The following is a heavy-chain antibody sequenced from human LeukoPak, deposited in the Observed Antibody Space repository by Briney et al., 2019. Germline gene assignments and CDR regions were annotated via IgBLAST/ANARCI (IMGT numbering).Heavy chain of an antibody. CDR2: IIPIFGTA. J-gene: IGHJ4*02. Sequence: SVKVSCKASGGTFSSYAISWVRQAPGQGLEWMGGIIPIFGTANYAQKFQGRVTITAYESTSTAYMELSSLRSEDTAVYYCVGGSSYHYYFDYWGQGTLVTVSS. V-gene: IGHV1-69*13. CDR1: GGTFSSYA. D-gene: IGHD2-15*01. CDR3: VGGSSYHYYFDY.